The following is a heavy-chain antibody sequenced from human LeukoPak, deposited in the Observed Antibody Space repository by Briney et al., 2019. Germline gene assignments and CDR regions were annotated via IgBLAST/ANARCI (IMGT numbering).Heavy chain of an antibody. Sequence: GGSLRLSCAASGFTFNNYGMHWVRQAPGKGLEWVAFIRYNGNNQYYADSVKGRFTISRDNSKNTLYLQMNSLKGDDTAVYYCAKGGGYDFWSGLGYYYYYMDVWGKGTTVTVSS. D-gene: IGHD3-3*01. V-gene: IGHV3-30*02. CDR3: AKGGGYDFWSGLGYYYYYMDV. J-gene: IGHJ6*03. CDR1: GFTFNNYG. CDR2: IRYNGNNQ.